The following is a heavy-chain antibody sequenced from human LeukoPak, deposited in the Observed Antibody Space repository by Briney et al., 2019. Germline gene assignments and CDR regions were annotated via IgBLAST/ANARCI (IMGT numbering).Heavy chain of an antibody. D-gene: IGHD1-1*01. CDR3: ARRRGDRGYD. V-gene: IGHV4-39*01. CDR2: IYYSGST. J-gene: IGHJ4*02. Sequence: SETLSLTCTVSGGSISSSSYYWGWIRQPPGQGLEWIGSIYYSGSTYYNPSLKSRVTISVDTSKNQFSLKLSSVTAADTAVYYCARRRGDRGYDWGQGTLVTVSS. CDR1: GGSISSSSYY.